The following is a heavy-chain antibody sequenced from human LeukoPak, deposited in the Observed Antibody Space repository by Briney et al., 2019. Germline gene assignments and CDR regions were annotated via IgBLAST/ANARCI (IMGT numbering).Heavy chain of an antibody. V-gene: IGHV3-74*01. CDR3: AREDLVGLVYYYYYGMDV. D-gene: IGHD2-8*02. CDR2: INSDGSST. CDR1: GFXFSSYW. Sequence: GGSLRLSCAASGFXFSSYWIHWVRQAPGKGLVWVSRINSDGSSTSYADSVRGRFTISRDNAKNTLYLQMNSLRAEDTAVYYCAREDLVGLVYYYYYGMDVWGQGTTVTVSS. J-gene: IGHJ6*02.